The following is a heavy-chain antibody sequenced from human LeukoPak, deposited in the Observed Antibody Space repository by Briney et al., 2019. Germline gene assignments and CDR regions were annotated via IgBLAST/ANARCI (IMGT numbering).Heavy chain of an antibody. CDR1: GYSFTSYW. Sequence: GESLKISCKGSGYSFTSYWVGWVRQMPGEGLEWMGIIYPGDSDTRYSPSFQGQVTISADKSISTAYLQWSSLKASDTAMYYCARLPGGYDILTGPAGYFDYWGQGTLVTVSS. V-gene: IGHV5-51*01. CDR2: IYPGDSDT. D-gene: IGHD3-9*01. J-gene: IGHJ4*02. CDR3: ARLPGGYDILTGPAGYFDY.